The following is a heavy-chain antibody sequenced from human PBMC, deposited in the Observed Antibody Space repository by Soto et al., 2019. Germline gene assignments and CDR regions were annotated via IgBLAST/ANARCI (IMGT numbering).Heavy chain of an antibody. D-gene: IGHD5-12*01. CDR1: GFTFDEYA. CDR3: AKATFRYDSPSFFDS. Sequence: DVQLVESGGGLIQPGRSLRLSCAASGFTFDEYAMHWVRQGPGKGLEWVSGISWNSGNTDYADSVKGRFTISRDDAKSSLYLQMNSLRPEDTALYYCAKATFRYDSPSFFDSWGQGTLVTVSS. V-gene: IGHV3-9*01. CDR2: ISWNSGNT. J-gene: IGHJ4*02.